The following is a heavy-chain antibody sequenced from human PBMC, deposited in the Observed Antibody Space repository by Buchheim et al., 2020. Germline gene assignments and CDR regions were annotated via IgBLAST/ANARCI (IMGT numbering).Heavy chain of an antibody. V-gene: IGHV4-4*02. Sequence: QVQLQESGPGLVKPSGTLSLTCAVSGGSISSSNWWTWVRQPPGKGLEWVGEIYHSGSTKYTPSLKSRVTISVDKSKNHFSLKLSSVTAADTAVYYCARGLNYYGSGSYYNGPYLGYWGQGTL. CDR2: IYHSGST. CDR1: GGSISSSNW. CDR3: ARGLNYYGSGSYYNGPYLGY. D-gene: IGHD3-10*01. J-gene: IGHJ4*02.